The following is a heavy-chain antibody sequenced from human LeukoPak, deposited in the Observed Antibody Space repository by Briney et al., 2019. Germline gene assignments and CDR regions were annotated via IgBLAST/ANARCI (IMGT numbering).Heavy chain of an antibody. CDR3: ARDFPPSGYYPYAYNWFDP. D-gene: IGHD3-22*01. CDR1: GSSISSSSYF. CDR2: IYHSGST. Sequence: SETLSLTCTVSGSSISSSSYFWGWIRQPPGKGLEWIGNIYHSGSTYYNPSLKSRVTISVDTSKNQFSLKLSSVTAADTAVYYCARDFPPSGYYPYAYNWFDPWGQGTLVTVSS. V-gene: IGHV4-39*07. J-gene: IGHJ5*02.